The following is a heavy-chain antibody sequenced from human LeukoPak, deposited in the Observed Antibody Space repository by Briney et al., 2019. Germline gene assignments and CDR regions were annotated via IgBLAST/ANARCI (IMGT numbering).Heavy chain of an antibody. J-gene: IGHJ4*02. V-gene: IGHV1-18*01. D-gene: IGHD3-10*01. Sequence: ASVKVSCKASGYTFLTYGISWVRQAPGQGLEWMGWISPYNGNTNYAQKFQGRVTMTTDTSTSTAYMELSSLRSEDTAVYYCARTYYYGSSLDYWGQGTLVTVSS. CDR2: ISPYNGNT. CDR3: ARTYYYGSSLDY. CDR1: GYTFLTYG.